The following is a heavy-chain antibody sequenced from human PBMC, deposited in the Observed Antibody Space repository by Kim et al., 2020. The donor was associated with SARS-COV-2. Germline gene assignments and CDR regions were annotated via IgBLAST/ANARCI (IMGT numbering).Heavy chain of an antibody. CDR1: GGSFSGYY. J-gene: IGHJ5*02. D-gene: IGHD6-13*01. V-gene: IGHV4-34*01. Sequence: SETLSLTCAXYGGSFSGYYWSWIRQPPGKGLEWIGEINHSGSTNYNPSLKSRVTISVDTSKNQFSLKLSSVTAADTAVYYCARAQVAAAGTLDWFDPWGQGTLVTVSS. CDR3: ARAQVAAAGTLDWFDP. CDR2: INHSGST.